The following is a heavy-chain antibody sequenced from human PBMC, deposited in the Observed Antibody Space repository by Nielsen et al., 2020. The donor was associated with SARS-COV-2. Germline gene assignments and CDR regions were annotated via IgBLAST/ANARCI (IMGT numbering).Heavy chain of an antibody. CDR2: ISWDGGTT. Sequence: GESLKISCAASGFTFDDYTMHWVRQAPGKGLEWVSLISWDGGTTYYADSVKGRFTISRHDSKNTLYLQMNSLRAEDTAVYYCAREKGGRVLIKYYYYGMDVWGQGTTVTVSS. CDR1: GFTFDDYT. D-gene: IGHD3-3*01. CDR3: AREKGGRVLIKYYYYGMDV. V-gene: IGHV3-43*01. J-gene: IGHJ6*02.